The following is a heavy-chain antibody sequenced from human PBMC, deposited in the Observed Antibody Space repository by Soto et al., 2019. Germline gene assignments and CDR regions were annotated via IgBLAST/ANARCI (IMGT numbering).Heavy chain of an antibody. V-gene: IGHV3-30*18. CDR1: GFTFSSYG. Sequence: QVQLVESGGGVVQPGRSLRLSCAASGFTFSSYGMHWVRQAPGKGLEWVAVISYDGSNKYYADSVKGRFTFSRDNSKNTLYVQMNSLRAEDTAVYYCAKVRRSGYDFDYGMDVWGQGTTVTVSS. D-gene: IGHD5-12*01. CDR2: ISYDGSNK. J-gene: IGHJ6*02. CDR3: AKVRRSGYDFDYGMDV.